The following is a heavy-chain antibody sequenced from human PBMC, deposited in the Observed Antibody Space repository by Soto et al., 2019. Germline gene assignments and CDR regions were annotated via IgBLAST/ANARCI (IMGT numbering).Heavy chain of an antibody. J-gene: IGHJ5*02. Sequence: QVQLVQSGAEVKKPGSSVKVSCKASGGTFSSYTISWVRQAPGQGLEWMGRIIPILGIANYAQKFQGRVTITADKSTSTAYMELSSLRSEDTAVYYCARAMAGYSSSWDNWFDPWGQGTLATVSS. V-gene: IGHV1-69*02. CDR3: ARAMAGYSSSWDNWFDP. CDR2: IIPILGIA. CDR1: GGTFSSYT. D-gene: IGHD6-13*01.